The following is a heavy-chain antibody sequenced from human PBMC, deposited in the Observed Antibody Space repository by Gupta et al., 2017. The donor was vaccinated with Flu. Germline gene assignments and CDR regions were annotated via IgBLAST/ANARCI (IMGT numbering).Heavy chain of an antibody. Sequence: NWVRQASGQGLEWMGWMIPDSTNTGYATKFQRRVTMTTNTSIRTAYRELSSLRSEATALYYCASMIGRILGLRVYYYMDVWGKVTTVTVSS. D-gene: IGHD2-15*01. V-gene: IGHV1-8*01. J-gene: IGHJ6*03. CDR2: MIPDSTNT. CDR3: ASMIGRILGLRVYYYMDV.